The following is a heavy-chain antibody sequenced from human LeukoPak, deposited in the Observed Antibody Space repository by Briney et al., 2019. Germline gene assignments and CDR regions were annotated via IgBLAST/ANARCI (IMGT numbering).Heavy chain of an antibody. Sequence: GESLKISCKGSGYSFSTYWIGWVRQMPGKGLEWMGIIYPGDSDTRYSPSFQGQVTISADKSTSSAYLQWSSLKASDTAMYYCARLTSGSPSPVFDYWGQGTLVTVSS. D-gene: IGHD1-26*01. CDR1: GYSFSTYW. CDR2: IYPGDSDT. V-gene: IGHV5-51*01. J-gene: IGHJ4*02. CDR3: ARLTSGSPSPVFDY.